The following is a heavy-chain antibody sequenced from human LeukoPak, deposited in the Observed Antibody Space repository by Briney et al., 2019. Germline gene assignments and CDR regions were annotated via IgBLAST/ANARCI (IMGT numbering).Heavy chain of an antibody. J-gene: IGHJ4*02. D-gene: IGHD3-10*01. CDR2: IRSNVNNCAT. CDR1: GFTFSGSA. V-gene: IGHV3-73*01. CDR3: ARSTREVGERFDY. Sequence: PGGSLRLSCAASGFTFSGSAMHWVRQASGKGLEWVGRIRSNVNNCATAYAASVRGRFTISRDDSKNTAYLQMSSLKTEDTAIYYCARSTREVGERFDYWGQGTLVTVSS.